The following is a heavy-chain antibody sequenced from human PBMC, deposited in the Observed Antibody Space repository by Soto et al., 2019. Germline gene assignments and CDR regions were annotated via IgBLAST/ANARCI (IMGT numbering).Heavy chain of an antibody. CDR1: GYSFTSYW. Sequence: PGESLKISCKGSGYSFTSYWIGWVRQMPGKGLEWMGIIYPGDSDTRYSPSFQGQVTISADKSISTAYLQWSSLKASDTAMYYYARSLYDSSGQPHPYYYYGMDGCGQGTTVTVSS. CDR3: ARSLYDSSGQPHPYYYYGMDG. J-gene: IGHJ6*02. CDR2: IYPGDSDT. V-gene: IGHV5-51*01. D-gene: IGHD3-22*01.